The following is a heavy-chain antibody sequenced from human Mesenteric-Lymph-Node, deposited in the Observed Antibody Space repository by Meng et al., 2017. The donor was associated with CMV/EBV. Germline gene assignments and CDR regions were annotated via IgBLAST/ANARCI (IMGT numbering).Heavy chain of an antibody. J-gene: IGHJ5*02. V-gene: IGHV4-59*08. Sequence: SETLSLTCTVSGGSISSYYWSWIRQPPGQGLEWIGFTYYSGSTKYSPSLKSRVTISIDTSKNQFSLKLSSVTAADTAVYYCARNDRRLWSGYFTGIIWFDPWGQGTLVTVSS. CDR3: ARNDRRLWSGYFTGIIWFDP. D-gene: IGHD3-3*01. CDR2: TYYSGST. CDR1: GGSISSYY.